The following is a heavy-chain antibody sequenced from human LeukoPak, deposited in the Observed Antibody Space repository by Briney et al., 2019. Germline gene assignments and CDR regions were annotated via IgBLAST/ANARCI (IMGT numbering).Heavy chain of an antibody. CDR2: IYYSGST. D-gene: IGHD3-16*02. CDR3: ARVFHYDCVWGSYPPASGAFDI. CDR1: GGSISSYY. Sequence: SETLSLTCTVSGGSISSYYWSWIRQPPGKGLEWIGYIYYSGSTNYNPSLKSRVTISVDTSKNQFSLKLSSVTAADTAVYYCARVFHYDCVWGSYPPASGAFDIWGQGTMVTVSS. J-gene: IGHJ3*02. V-gene: IGHV4-59*01.